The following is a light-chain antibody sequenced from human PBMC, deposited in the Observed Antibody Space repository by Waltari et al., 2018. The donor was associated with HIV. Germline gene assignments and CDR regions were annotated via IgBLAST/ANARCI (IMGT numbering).Light chain of an antibody. Sequence: DIVMTQSPDSLAVSLGERATINCKSSQRVLYSSNNKNYLAWYQQKTGQPPKLLSYLASTREAGVPDRFSGSGSGTDFTLTISSLQAEDVAVYYCQQYYSTPPTFGQGTKVEIK. J-gene: IGKJ1*01. CDR3: QQYYSTPPT. CDR1: QRVLYSSNNKNY. CDR2: LAS. V-gene: IGKV4-1*01.